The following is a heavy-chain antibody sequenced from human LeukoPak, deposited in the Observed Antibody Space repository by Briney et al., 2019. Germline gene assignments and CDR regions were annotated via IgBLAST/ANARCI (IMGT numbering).Heavy chain of an antibody. V-gene: IGHV1-18*01. D-gene: IGHD1-26*01. J-gene: IGHJ6*02. CDR2: ISAYNGNT. CDR1: GYTFTSYG. CDR3: ARVVSGSYWAYYYYGMDV. Sequence: ASVKVSCTASGYTFTSYGISWVRQAPGQGLEWMGWISAYNGNTNYAQKLQGRVTMTTDTSTSTAYMELRSLRSDDTAVYYCARVVSGSYWAYYYYGMDVWGQGTTVTVSS.